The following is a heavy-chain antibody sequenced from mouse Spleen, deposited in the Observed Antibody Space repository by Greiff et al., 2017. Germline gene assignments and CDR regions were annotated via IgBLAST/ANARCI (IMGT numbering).Heavy chain of an antibody. J-gene: IGHJ4*01. D-gene: IGHD1-1*01. Sequence: VQLKESGAELVKPGASVKLSCTASGFNIKDTYMHWVKQRPEQGLEWIGRIDPANGNTKYDPKFQGKATITADTSSNIAYLQLSSLTSEDTAVYYCASTGAMDYWGQGTSVTVSS. CDR1: GFNIKDTY. CDR3: ASTGAMDY. CDR2: IDPANGNT. V-gene: IGHV14-3*02.